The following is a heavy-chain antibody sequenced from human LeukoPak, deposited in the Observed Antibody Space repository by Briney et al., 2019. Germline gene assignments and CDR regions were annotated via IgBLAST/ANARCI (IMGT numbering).Heavy chain of an antibody. V-gene: IGHV4-59*11. Sequence: PSETLSLTCTVSGVSIGSHYWSWIRQPPGKGLEWIGYIYYSGSTNYNPSLKSRVTISVDTSKNQFSLKLSSVTAADTAVYYCARSYDSSGYHWEFDYWGQGTLVTVSS. CDR2: IYYSGST. CDR3: ARSYDSSGYHWEFDY. D-gene: IGHD3-22*01. CDR1: GVSIGSHY. J-gene: IGHJ4*02.